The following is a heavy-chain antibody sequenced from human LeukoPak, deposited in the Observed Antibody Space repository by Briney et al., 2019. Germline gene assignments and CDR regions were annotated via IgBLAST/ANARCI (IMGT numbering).Heavy chain of an antibody. V-gene: IGHV1-2*02. CDR1: GYTFTGYY. CDR2: INPNSGGT. Sequence: GASVKVSCKASGYTFTGYYMHWVRQAPGQGLEWMGWINPNSGGTNYAQKFRGRVTMTRDTSISTAYMELSRLRSDDTAVYYCARDMVRGLRAIDYWGQGTLVTVSS. D-gene: IGHD3-10*01. J-gene: IGHJ4*02. CDR3: ARDMVRGLRAIDY.